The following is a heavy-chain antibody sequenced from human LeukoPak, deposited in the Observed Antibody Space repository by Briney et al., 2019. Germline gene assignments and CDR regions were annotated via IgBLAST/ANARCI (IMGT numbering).Heavy chain of an antibody. CDR1: GGSISSNSYY. CDR2: IYYSGST. V-gene: IGHV4-39*01. Sequence: KPSETLSLTCAVSGGSISSNSYYWGWIRQPPGKGLEWIGSIYYSGSTYYNPSLKSRVTISVDTSKNQFSLKLSSVTAADTAVYYCARPSTGYWYFDLWGRGTLVTVSS. J-gene: IGHJ2*01. CDR3: ARPSTGYWYFDL. D-gene: IGHD2-2*01.